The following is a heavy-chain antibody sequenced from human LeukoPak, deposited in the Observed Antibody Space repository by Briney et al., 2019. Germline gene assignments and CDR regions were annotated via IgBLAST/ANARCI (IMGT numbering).Heavy chain of an antibody. V-gene: IGHV3-21*01. CDR3: ARGNPGRFDY. CDR2: ISSSSSYI. Sequence: GGSLRLSCAASGFTFSSYSMNWVRQAPGKGLEWVSSISSSSSYIYYADSVKGRFTISRDNAKNSLYLQMNGLRAEDTAVYYCARGNPGRFDYWGQGTLVTVSS. D-gene: IGHD1-14*01. J-gene: IGHJ4*02. CDR1: GFTFSSYS.